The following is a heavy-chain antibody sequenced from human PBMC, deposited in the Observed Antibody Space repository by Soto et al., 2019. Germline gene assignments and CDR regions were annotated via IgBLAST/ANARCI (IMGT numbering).Heavy chain of an antibody. J-gene: IGHJ1*01. V-gene: IGHV3-23*01. CDR1: GFTFSSYA. D-gene: IGHD6-13*01. CDR2: VSGSGGTT. CDR3: AKDLSYGSSWYKGDLQH. Sequence: EVQLLESGGGLVQPGGSLRLSCAAAGFTFSSYAMSWVRQAPGKGLEWVSVVSGSGGTTYYTDSVKGRFTISRDNSKNTLYLQMNSLRAEDTAIYYCAKDLSYGSSWYKGDLQHWGQGTLVTVSS.